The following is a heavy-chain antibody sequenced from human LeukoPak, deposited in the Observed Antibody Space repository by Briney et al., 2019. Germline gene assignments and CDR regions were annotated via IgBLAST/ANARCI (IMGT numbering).Heavy chain of an antibody. V-gene: IGHV4-59*01. Sequence: PSETLSLTCTVSGGSISSYYWSWIRQPPGKGLEWIGYIYYSGSTNYNPSLKSRVTISVDTSKNQFSLKLSSVTAADTAVYYCARGAVGATTFDYWGQGTLVTVSS. J-gene: IGHJ4*02. CDR1: GGSISSYY. D-gene: IGHD1-26*01. CDR2: IYYSGST. CDR3: ARGAVGATTFDY.